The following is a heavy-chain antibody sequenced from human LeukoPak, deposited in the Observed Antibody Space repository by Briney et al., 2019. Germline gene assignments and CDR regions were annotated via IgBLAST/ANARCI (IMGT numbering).Heavy chain of an antibody. D-gene: IGHD3-10*01. CDR2: IYTSGST. Sequence: SETLSLTCTVSGGSISSGSYYWSWIRQPAGKGLEWIGRIYTSGSTNYNPSLKSRVTISVGTSKNQFSLKLSSVTAADTAVYYCAREGGFGELPTPFDYWGQGTLVTVSS. J-gene: IGHJ4*02. CDR3: AREGGFGELPTPFDY. V-gene: IGHV4-61*02. CDR1: GGSISSGSYY.